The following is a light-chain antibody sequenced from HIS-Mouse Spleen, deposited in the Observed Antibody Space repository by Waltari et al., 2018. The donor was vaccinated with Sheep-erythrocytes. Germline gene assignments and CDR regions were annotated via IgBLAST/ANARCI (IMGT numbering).Light chain of an antibody. CDR3: QSYDSSLSGWV. V-gene: IGLV1-40*01. CDR2: GNS. CDR1: SSNIGAGYD. Sequence: QSALTQPASVSGSPGQSVTISCTGSSSNIGAGYDVHWYQQLPGTAPKLLLYGNSNRPSGVPDRFSGSKSGTSASLAITGLQAEDEADYYCQSYDSSLSGWVFGGGTKLTVL. J-gene: IGLJ3*02.